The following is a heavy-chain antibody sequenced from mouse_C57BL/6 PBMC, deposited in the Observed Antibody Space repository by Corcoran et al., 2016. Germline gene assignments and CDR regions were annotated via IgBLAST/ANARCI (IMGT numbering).Heavy chain of an antibody. D-gene: IGHD2-12*01. CDR2: IRGSGGST. CDR3: AKIRLGELSIVDY. V-gene: IGHV5-9*04. CDR1: GFTFSSYA. J-gene: IGHJ4*01. Sequence: EVQLLESGGGLVQPGGSLRLSCAASGFTFSSYAMSWVRQAPGKGREWVSAIRGSGGSTYYADSVKGRFTISRDNSKNTLYLQMNGLSAEDTAVYYCAKIRLGELSIVDYWGQGTLVTVSS.